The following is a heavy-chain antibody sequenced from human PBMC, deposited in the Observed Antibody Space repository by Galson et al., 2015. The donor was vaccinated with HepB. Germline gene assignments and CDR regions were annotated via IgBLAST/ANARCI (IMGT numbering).Heavy chain of an antibody. CDR3: ARGDGSIWYSY. V-gene: IGHV3-7*03. D-gene: IGHD6-13*01. J-gene: IGHJ4*02. Sequence: SLRLSCAVSGSPFSDYGTYWLRQGPGKGLEWVAAIKQDGSEKYYVDSVKGRFTISRDNAKNSLDLQMNSLRADDTAVYYCARGDGSIWYSYWGQGILVTVSS. CDR1: GSPFSDYG. CDR2: IKQDGSEK.